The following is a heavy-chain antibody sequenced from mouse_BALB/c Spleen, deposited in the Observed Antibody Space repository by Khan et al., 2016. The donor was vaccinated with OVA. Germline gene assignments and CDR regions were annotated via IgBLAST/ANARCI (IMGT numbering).Heavy chain of an antibody. Sequence: EVQLQESGPSLVKPSQTLSLTCSVTGDSITSGYWSWIRKFPGNKLEYMGYMIFSGNTYYNPSLTSRISITRHTSKNQYYLQLNAVTTEDTATYYCARSTYRYAFAYWGQGTLVTVSA. CDR3: ARSTYRYAFAY. CDR1: GDSITSGY. CDR2: MIFSGNT. V-gene: IGHV3-8*02. J-gene: IGHJ3*01. D-gene: IGHD2-14*01.